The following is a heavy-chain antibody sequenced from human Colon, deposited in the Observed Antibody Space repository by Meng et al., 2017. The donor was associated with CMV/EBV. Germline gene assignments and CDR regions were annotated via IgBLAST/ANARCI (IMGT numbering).Heavy chain of an antibody. Sequence: GESLKISCEASGITLSNYKMHWVRQAPGKGLEWVAVISYDGTKTYHGDSVKGRFTISRDNSKNSLYLQMDNLRPADTGVYYCVRAGYGGFIKDAFDLWGQGALVTVSS. J-gene: IGHJ4*02. CDR2: ISYDGTKT. CDR3: VRAGYGGFIKDAFDL. V-gene: IGHV3-30*03. CDR1: GITLSNYK. D-gene: IGHD1-26*01.